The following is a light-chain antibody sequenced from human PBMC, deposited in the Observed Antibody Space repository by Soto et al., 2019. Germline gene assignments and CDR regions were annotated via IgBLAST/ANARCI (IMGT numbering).Light chain of an antibody. CDR1: QDIRNH. Sequence: DIQMTQSPSSLAASVGDRVTIICQASQDIRNHLNWYQQKPGTAPKLLIYDASYLQTGVPSRFSGSGSGTHFTLTVSSLQPEDFATYYCQQYDNFPLFGGGTKVEIK. J-gene: IGKJ4*01. CDR2: DAS. V-gene: IGKV1-33*01. CDR3: QQYDNFPL.